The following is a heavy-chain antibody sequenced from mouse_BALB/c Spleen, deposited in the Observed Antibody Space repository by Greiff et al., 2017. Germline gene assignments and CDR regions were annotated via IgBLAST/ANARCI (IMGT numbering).Heavy chain of an antibody. Sequence: QVQLQQSGAELVRPGSSVKISCKAFGYAFSSYWMNWVKQRPGQGLEWIGQIYPGDGDTNYNGKFKGKATLTADKSSSTAYMQLSSLTSEDSAVYFCAREGGTVFDYWGQGTTLTVSS. CDR3: AREGGTVFDY. J-gene: IGHJ2*01. D-gene: IGHD1-1*01. CDR1: GYAFSSYW. V-gene: IGHV1-80*01. CDR2: IYPGDGDT.